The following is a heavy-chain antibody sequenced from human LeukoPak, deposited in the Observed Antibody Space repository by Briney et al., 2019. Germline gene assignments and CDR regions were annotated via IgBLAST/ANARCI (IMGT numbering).Heavy chain of an antibody. Sequence: GGSLRLSCTASGFTFDTYAMNWARQTPRKGLEWVSHISVSGDVTHYADSVRGRFTISRDNSRNTVLLQMHSLRVEDTAVYYCAKMTSGVMHRHFEDWGQETLVTVSS. CDR1: GFTFDTYA. D-gene: IGHD2-15*01. J-gene: IGHJ4*02. CDR2: ISVSGDVT. CDR3: AKMTSGVMHRHFED. V-gene: IGHV3-23*01.